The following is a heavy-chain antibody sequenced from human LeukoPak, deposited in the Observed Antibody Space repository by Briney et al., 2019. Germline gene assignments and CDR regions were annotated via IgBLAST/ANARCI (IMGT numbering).Heavy chain of an antibody. V-gene: IGHV3-23*01. CDR3: AREHYFNYMDG. CDR2: ISGSGGST. Sequence: PGGSLRLSCAASGITFSSYGMSWVRQAPGKGLEWVSAISGSGGSTYYADSVKGRFTISRDNAENSLYLQMNSLRAEDTAVYYCAREHYFNYMDGWGKGTTVTVSS. CDR1: GITFSSYG. J-gene: IGHJ6*03.